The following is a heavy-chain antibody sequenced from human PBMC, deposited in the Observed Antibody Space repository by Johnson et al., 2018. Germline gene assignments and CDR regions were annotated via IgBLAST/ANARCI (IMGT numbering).Heavy chain of an antibody. CDR2: ISSSSSYI. Sequence: VQLVQSGGGLVKPGGSLRLSCAASGFTFSSYSMNWVRQAPGKGLEWVSSISSSSSYIYYADSVKGRFTISRDNAKNSLYLQMNSLRAEDTVVYYCARDIVQTELRFLGWLQYYYYYGMDVWGQGTTVTVSS. J-gene: IGHJ6*02. V-gene: IGHV3-21*01. CDR1: GFTFSSYS. D-gene: IGHD3-3*01. CDR3: ARDIVQTELRFLGWLQYYYYYGMDV.